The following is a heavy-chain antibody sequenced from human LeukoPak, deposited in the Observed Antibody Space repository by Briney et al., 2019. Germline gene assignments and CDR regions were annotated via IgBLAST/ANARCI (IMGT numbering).Heavy chain of an antibody. CDR2: IYYSGST. J-gene: IGHJ5*02. D-gene: IGHD3-10*01. CDR3: ARHPEWEREAGST. V-gene: IGHV4-59*08. CDR1: GGSISSYY. Sequence: SETLSLTCTVSGGSISSYYWSWIRQPPGKRLEWIGHIYYSGSTKYNPSLKSRVTMSVDTSKNQFSLKLSSVTAADTAVYYCARHPEWEREAGSTWGQGTLVTVSS.